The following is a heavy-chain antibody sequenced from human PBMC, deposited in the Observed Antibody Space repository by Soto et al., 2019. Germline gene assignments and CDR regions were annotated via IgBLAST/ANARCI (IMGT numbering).Heavy chain of an antibody. CDR2: IWYDGTNK. CDR3: ARTSESHGPGYLHH. Sequence: PGGSLRLSCAASGFTFSSYGMHWVRQAPGKGLEWVSVIWYDGTNKYYADSVKGRFTISRDNSKNMLYLQISSLRAEDTAVYYCARTSESHGPGYLHHWGQGTLVTVSS. V-gene: IGHV3-33*01. D-gene: IGHD1-26*01. J-gene: IGHJ1*01. CDR1: GFTFSSYG.